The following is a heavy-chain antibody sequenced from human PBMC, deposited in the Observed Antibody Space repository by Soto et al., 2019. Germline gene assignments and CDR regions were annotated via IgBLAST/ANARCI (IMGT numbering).Heavy chain of an antibody. J-gene: IGHJ6*02. Sequence: GASLKMSCSGSGYRFSGYWRGWVREIAEKGVEWMGIIYPGDSDTRYSPSFQGQVTISADKSISTAYLQWSSLKASDTAMYYCARSFITGPTGYYYGMDVWGQGTTVTVSS. CDR2: IYPGDSDT. CDR1: GYRFSGYW. D-gene: IGHD1-7*01. CDR3: ARSFITGPTGYYYGMDV. V-gene: IGHV5-51*01.